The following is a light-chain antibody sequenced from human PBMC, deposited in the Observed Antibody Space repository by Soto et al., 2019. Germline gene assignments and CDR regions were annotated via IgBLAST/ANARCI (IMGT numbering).Light chain of an antibody. CDR2: DNN. CDR1: SSNIGNNY. J-gene: IGLJ2*01. CDR3: GSYTSSNTLEMV. V-gene: IGLV1-51*01. Sequence: QSVLTQSPSVSAAPGQKVTISCSGSSSNIGNNYVSWYQQLPGTAPKLLIYDNNKRPSGIPDRFSGSKSGTSGTLDITGLQTGDEADYYCGSYTSSNTLEMVFGGGTKLTVL.